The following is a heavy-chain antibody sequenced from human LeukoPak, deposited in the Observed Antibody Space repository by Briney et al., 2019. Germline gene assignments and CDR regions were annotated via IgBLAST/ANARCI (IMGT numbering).Heavy chain of an antibody. CDR3: ARDRGWGLRFLDY. D-gene: IGHD4-17*01. CDR1: GFTFSSYW. Sequence: PGGSLRPSCAASGFTFSSYWMTWVRQAPGKGLEWVANIKQDGSEKYYVDSVKGRFTISRDNAKNSLYLQMDSLRAEDTAMYFCARDRGWGLRFLDYWGQGTLVTVSS. J-gene: IGHJ4*02. CDR2: IKQDGSEK. V-gene: IGHV3-7*01.